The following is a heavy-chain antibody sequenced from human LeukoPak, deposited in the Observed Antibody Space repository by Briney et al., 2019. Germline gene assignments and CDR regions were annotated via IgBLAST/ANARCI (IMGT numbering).Heavy chain of an antibody. CDR1: GFTFSSYS. V-gene: IGHV3-21*01. CDR3: ARDRGVRLNWYFDL. CDR2: ISSSSYI. D-gene: IGHD3-10*01. J-gene: IGHJ2*01. Sequence: PGGSLRLSCAASGFTFSSYSMNWVRQAPGKGLEWVSSISSSSYIYYADSVKGRFTISRDNAKNSLYLQMNSLRAEDTAVYYCARDRGVRLNWYFDLWGRGTLVTVSS.